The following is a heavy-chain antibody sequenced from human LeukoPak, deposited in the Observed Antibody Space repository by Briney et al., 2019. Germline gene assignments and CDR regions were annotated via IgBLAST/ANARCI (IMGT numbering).Heavy chain of an antibody. CDR2: IYYSGST. D-gene: IGHD3-16*01. Sequence: SETLSLTCTVSGASVRSGTYYWGWIRQPPGKGLEWIGSIYYSGSTYYNPSLKSRVTISVDTSKNQFSLKLSSVTAADTAVYYCARSRTRLGARGMEDYYYYGMDVWGQGTTVTVSS. CDR3: ARSRTRLGARGMEDYYYYGMDV. J-gene: IGHJ6*02. V-gene: IGHV4-39*07. CDR1: GASVRSGTYY.